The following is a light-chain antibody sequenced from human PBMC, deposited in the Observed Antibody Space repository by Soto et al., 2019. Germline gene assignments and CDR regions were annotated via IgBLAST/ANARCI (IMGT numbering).Light chain of an antibody. Sequence: NMLTQSPGTLSLSPGEGATLSFRAGQIVSSDYLAWYQQKPGQAPRLLIHGTSNRATGIPDRFSGSGSGTDFTLTISRLEPEDSAVYYCQQYGTSPRTFGQGTRLEIK. CDR1: QIVSSDY. J-gene: IGKJ5*01. CDR3: QQYGTSPRT. CDR2: GTS. V-gene: IGKV3-20*01.